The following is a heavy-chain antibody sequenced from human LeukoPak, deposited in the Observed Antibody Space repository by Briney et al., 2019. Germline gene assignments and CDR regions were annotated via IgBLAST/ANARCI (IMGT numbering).Heavy chain of an antibody. D-gene: IGHD1-26*01. CDR2: IKQDGSDK. CDR1: GFTFSSYW. V-gene: IGHV3-7*01. Sequence: PGGSLRLSCAASGFTFSSYWMSWVRQAPGKGLEWVANIKQDGSDKYYVDSVKGRFTISRDNAKNSLYLQMNSLRVEDTAVYYCARDQFYRRYFDYWGQGTLVTVSS. J-gene: IGHJ4*02. CDR3: ARDQFYRRYFDY.